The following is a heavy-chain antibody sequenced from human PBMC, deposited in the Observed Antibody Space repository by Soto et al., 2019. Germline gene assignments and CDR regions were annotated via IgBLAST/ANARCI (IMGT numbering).Heavy chain of an antibody. V-gene: IGHV3-74*01. D-gene: IGHD3-22*01. Sequence: PGGSLRLSCAASGFTFSNYWMHWVRQAPGKGLMWVSRINSDGSSTTYADSVKGRFTISRDNAKNTLYLQMNSLRAEDTAVYYCTRGYSSGYRIDYWGQGTQVTVSS. CDR1: GFTFSNYW. CDR2: INSDGSST. J-gene: IGHJ4*02. CDR3: TRGYSSGYRIDY.